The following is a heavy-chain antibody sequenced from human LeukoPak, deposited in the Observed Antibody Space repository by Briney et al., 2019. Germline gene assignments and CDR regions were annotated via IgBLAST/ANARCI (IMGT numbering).Heavy chain of an antibody. CDR2: IYYSGST. Sequence: SETLSLTCTVSGASISSGGYYRSWIRQHPGKGLEWIGYIYYSGSTYYNPSLKSRVTISLDTSKNQFSLKLSSVTAADTAVYYCAREEWFDPWGQGTQVTVSS. CDR3: AREEWFDP. J-gene: IGHJ5*02. V-gene: IGHV4-31*03. CDR1: GASISSGGYY.